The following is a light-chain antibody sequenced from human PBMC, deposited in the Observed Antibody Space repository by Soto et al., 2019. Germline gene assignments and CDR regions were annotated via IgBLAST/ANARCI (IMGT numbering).Light chain of an antibody. CDR2: GAS. Sequence: DIVLTQSPGTLSLSPGERATLSCRASQSVSSSYLAWYQQKPGQAPRLLIYGASSRATGIPDRFSGSGSGTDFSLTIGRLEPEDFAVYICQQYGASPWTFGQGTKVDIK. J-gene: IGKJ1*01. CDR3: QQYGASPWT. V-gene: IGKV3-20*01. CDR1: QSVSSSY.